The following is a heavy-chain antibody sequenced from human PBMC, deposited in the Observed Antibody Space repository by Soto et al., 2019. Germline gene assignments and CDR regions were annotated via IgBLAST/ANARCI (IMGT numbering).Heavy chain of an antibody. D-gene: IGHD1-1*01. CDR3: ARDARNADYDY. CDR2: IHGTRSII. CDR1: GFTFSTHA. V-gene: IGHV3-48*02. J-gene: IGHJ4*02. Sequence: EVQLVESGGGLVQPGGSLRLSCAVSGFTFSTHAMNWVRQAPGKGLEWVAYIHGTRSIIYYADSVKGRFTISRDNAKNSLFLKMDSLRDEDTAVYYCARDARNADYDYLGQGTLVTVSS.